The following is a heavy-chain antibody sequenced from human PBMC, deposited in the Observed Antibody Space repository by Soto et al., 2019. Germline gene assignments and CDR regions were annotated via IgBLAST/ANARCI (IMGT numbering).Heavy chain of an antibody. Sequence: ASVKVSCKASGYTFTSYGISWVRQAPGQGLEWMGWISAYNGNTNYAQKLQGRVTMTTDTSTSTAYMELRSLRSDDTAVYYCATERITGAAGDILTGYYAAFDYWGQGTLVTVSS. V-gene: IGHV1-18*01. D-gene: IGHD3-9*01. CDR2: ISAYNGNT. J-gene: IGHJ4*02. CDR3: ATERITGAAGDILTGYYAAFDY. CDR1: GYTFTSYG.